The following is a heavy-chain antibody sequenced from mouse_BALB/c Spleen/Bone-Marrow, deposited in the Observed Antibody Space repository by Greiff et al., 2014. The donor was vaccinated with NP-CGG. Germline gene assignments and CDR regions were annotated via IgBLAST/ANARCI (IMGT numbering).Heavy chain of an antibody. CDR3: ARLTPDYAMDY. J-gene: IGHJ4*01. Sequence: VKLQESGGDLVKPGGSLKLSCAASGFTFSNYGMSWVRQTPDKRLEWVATISSGGSYTYFPDSVKGRFTISRDNAKNTLYLQMNSLKSEDAAMYYCARLTPDYAMDYWGQGTSVTVSS. D-gene: IGHD1-3*01. CDR2: ISSGGSYT. V-gene: IGHV5-6*02. CDR1: GFTFSNYG.